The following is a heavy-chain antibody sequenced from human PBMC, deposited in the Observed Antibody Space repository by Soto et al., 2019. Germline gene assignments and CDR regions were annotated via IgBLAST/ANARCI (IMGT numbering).Heavy chain of an antibody. Sequence: ASVKVSCKVSGYRLTELSVHWVRQAPGEGVEWMGGFDPEDGETIYAQKFQGSVTMTEDTSTDTVYMELSSMRSEDTAVYYCATVLLGLIETFPFYNWGQGTLVTVSS. J-gene: IGHJ4*02. CDR1: GYRLTELS. D-gene: IGHD1-26*01. CDR2: FDPEDGET. V-gene: IGHV1-24*01. CDR3: ATVLLGLIETFPFYN.